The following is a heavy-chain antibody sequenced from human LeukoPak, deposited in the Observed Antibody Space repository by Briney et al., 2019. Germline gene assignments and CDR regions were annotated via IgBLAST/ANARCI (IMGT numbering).Heavy chain of an antibody. J-gene: IGHJ3*02. CDR2: INPSGGST. Sequence: ASVKVSCKASGGTFSSYAISWVRQAPGQGLEWMGIINPSGGSTSYAQKFQGRVTMTRDTSTSTVYMELSSLRSEDTAVYYCARGAYGGNTGGAFDIWGQGTMVTVSS. D-gene: IGHD4-23*01. CDR3: ARGAYGGNTGGAFDI. CDR1: GGTFSSYA. V-gene: IGHV1-46*01.